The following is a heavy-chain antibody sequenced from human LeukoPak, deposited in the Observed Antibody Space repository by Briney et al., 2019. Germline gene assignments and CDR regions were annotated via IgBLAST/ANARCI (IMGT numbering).Heavy chain of an antibody. V-gene: IGHV4-61*02. D-gene: IGHD6-19*01. CDR1: GGSISSGSYY. J-gene: IGHJ4*02. Sequence: SQTLSLTCTVSGGSISSGSYYWGWIRQPAGKGLEWIGRIYTSGSTNYNPSLKSRVTISVDTSKNQFSLKLSSVTATDTAVYYCARGYTSGWVTSLDYWGQGTLVTVSS. CDR2: IYTSGST. CDR3: ARGYTSGWVTSLDY.